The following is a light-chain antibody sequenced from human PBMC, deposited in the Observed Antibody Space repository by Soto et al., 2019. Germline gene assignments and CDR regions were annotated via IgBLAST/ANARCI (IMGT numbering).Light chain of an antibody. Sequence: EIVLTQSPGTLSLSPGERATLSCRASQSVSSSYLAWYQQKPGQAPRLLFYGASSRATGIPDRFSGSGSGTDFTLTISRLEPEDFAVYYCQQYGTSPRTFVQGTKVEIE. V-gene: IGKV3-20*01. CDR2: GAS. J-gene: IGKJ1*01. CDR3: QQYGTSPRT. CDR1: QSVSSSY.